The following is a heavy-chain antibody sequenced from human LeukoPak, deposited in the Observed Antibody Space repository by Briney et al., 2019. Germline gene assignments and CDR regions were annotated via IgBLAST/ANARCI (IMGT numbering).Heavy chain of an antibody. D-gene: IGHD4-23*01. Sequence: GGSLRLSCAASGFSLWTSGIHWVRRAPGKGLEWLSLTTHDGMYTNYADSVKGRFTISTDTSKNTVYLQMNSLRPEDTAVYYCTKGGGISANPLDPWGQGTLVIVSS. V-gene: IGHV3-30*18. J-gene: IGHJ5*02. CDR1: GFSLWTSG. CDR3: TKGGGISANPLDP. CDR2: TTHDGMYT.